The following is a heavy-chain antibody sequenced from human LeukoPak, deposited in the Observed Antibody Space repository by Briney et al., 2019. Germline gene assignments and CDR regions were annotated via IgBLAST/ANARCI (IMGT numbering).Heavy chain of an antibody. Sequence: SETLSLTCTVSGGSISSYYWSWIRQPAGKGLEWLGRIYTSGSTNYNPSLKSRVTMSVDTSKDQFSLKLSSVTAADTAVYYCARVSYYYDSSGYLRDWGQGTLVTVSS. CDR1: GGSISSYY. D-gene: IGHD3-22*01. CDR2: IYTSGST. J-gene: IGHJ4*02. CDR3: ARVSYYYDSSGYLRD. V-gene: IGHV4-4*07.